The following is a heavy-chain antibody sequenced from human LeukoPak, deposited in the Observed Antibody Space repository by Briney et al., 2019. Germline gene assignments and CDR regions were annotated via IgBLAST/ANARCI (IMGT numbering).Heavy chain of an antibody. D-gene: IGHD3-9*01. CDR3: ARLTEYDILTGYAPGY. CDR1: GGSISSSSHY. CDR2: INHSGST. J-gene: IGHJ4*02. V-gene: IGHV4-39*07. Sequence: SETLSLTCTVFGGSISSSSHYWGWIRQPPGKGLEWIGEINHSGSTNYNPSLKSRVTISVDTSKNQFSLKLSSVTAADTAVYYCARLTEYDILTGYAPGYWGQGTLVTVSS.